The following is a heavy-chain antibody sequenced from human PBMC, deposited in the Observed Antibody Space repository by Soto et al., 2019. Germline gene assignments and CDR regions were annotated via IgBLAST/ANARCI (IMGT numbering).Heavy chain of an antibody. CDR1: GFTFSDHY. V-gene: IGHV3-72*01. CDR2: IRNRPNSYTT. CDR3: VRDSGRGFYFDY. J-gene: IGHJ4*02. Sequence: PGGSLRLSCAASGFTFSDHYMDWVRQAPGKGLEWVGRIRNRPNSYTTQYAASVKGRFAVLRDDSENLVYLQMHDLKTEDTAVYYCVRDSGRGFYFDYWGQGAQVTVSS. D-gene: IGHD3-10*01.